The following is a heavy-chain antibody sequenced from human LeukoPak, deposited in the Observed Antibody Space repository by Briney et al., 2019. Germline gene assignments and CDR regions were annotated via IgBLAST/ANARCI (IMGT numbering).Heavy chain of an antibody. CDR1: GFTFSTYG. CDR2: ISYDGSHK. D-gene: IGHD5-18*01. J-gene: IGHJ4*02. CDR3: AKSRSEYSYGYANFDY. V-gene: IGHV3-30*18. Sequence: GGSLRLSCAASGFTFSTYGMHWVRQAPAKGLEWMAFISYDGSHKYFADSVQGRFTISRDNSKNTLYLQMNNLRAEDTAVYYCAKSRSEYSYGYANFDYWGQGTLVTVSS.